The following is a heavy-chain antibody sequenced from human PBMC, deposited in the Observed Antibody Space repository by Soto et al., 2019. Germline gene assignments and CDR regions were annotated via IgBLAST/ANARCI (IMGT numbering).Heavy chain of an antibody. D-gene: IGHD5-18*01. V-gene: IGHV3-21*04. Sequence: GGSLRLSCAASGFTFSKYSMNWVRQAPGKGLEWVSSISSSSSYIYYADSVKGRFTTSRDNGKNSLYLRMNSLRAEDTAVYYCAKIPPGYSYGYFYFDYWGQGTLVTVSS. CDR3: AKIPPGYSYGYFYFDY. CDR1: GFTFSKYS. CDR2: ISSSSSYI. J-gene: IGHJ4*02.